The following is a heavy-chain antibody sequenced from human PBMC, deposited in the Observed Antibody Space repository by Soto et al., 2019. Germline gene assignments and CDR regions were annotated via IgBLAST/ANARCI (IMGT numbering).Heavy chain of an antibody. CDR1: GFTFNNNC. D-gene: IGHD6-19*01. CDR2: IKADGSEK. V-gene: IGHV3-7*02. Sequence: EVQLVESGGGLVQPGGSLRLSCVASGFTFNNNCMTWIRQAPGKGLEWVANIKADGSEKNYVDSVKGRFTISRDNAKNSLSLQMNSLRVEDTGIYYFARGRAVAVWGQGTLVMVSS. CDR3: ARGRAVAV. J-gene: IGHJ4*02.